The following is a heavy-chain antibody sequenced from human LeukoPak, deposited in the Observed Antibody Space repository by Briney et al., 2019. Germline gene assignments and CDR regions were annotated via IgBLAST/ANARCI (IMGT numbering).Heavy chain of an antibody. Sequence: QPGGSLRLSCAASGFTFSSYWMSWVRQAPGKGLEWVANIKQDGSEKYYVDSVKGRFTISRDNAKNSLYLQMNSLRAEDTAVYYCARRHSSGWYGTPYYYYYMDVWGKGTTVTVSS. CDR1: GFTFSSYW. V-gene: IGHV3-7*01. J-gene: IGHJ6*03. D-gene: IGHD6-19*01. CDR3: ARRHSSGWYGTPYYYYYMDV. CDR2: IKQDGSEK.